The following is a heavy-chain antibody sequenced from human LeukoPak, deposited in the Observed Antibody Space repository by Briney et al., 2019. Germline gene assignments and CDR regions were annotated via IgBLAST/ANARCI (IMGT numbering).Heavy chain of an antibody. Sequence: GGSLRLSCAASGFTFSSYGMHWVRQAPGKGLEWVAVISYDGSNKYYADSVKGRFTISRDNSKNTLYLQMNSLRAEDTAVYYCANLGYCISATCYGDYWGQGTLVTVSS. CDR2: ISYDGSNK. D-gene: IGHD2-2*01. J-gene: IGHJ4*02. V-gene: IGHV3-30*18. CDR3: ANLGYCISATCYGDY. CDR1: GFTFSSYG.